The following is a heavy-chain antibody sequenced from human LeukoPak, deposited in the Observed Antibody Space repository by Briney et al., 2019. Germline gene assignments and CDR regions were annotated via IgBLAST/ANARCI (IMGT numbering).Heavy chain of an antibody. D-gene: IGHD2-2*02. CDR2: INHSGST. V-gene: IGHV4-34*01. CDR3: ARVRDCSSTSCYTRENYFDY. Sequence: SETLSLTCAVYGGSFSGYYWSWIRQPPGKGLEWIGEINHSGSTYYNPSLKSRVTISVDTSKNQFSLKLSSVTAADTAVYYCARVRDCSSTSCYTRENYFDYWGQGTLVTVSS. CDR1: GGSFSGYY. J-gene: IGHJ4*02.